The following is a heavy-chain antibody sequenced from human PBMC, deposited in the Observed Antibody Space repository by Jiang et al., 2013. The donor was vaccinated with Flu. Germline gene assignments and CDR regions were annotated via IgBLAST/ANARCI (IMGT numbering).Heavy chain of an antibody. Sequence: TFTSYGINWVRQAPGQGLEWMGWIRADNTNTNYAQKFQGRVTVTTDTSTSTAYMELRSLRSDDTAVYYCARGGVTTDWYFDFWGRGTLVTVSS. J-gene: IGHJ2*01. CDR2: IRADNTNT. D-gene: IGHD3-3*01. CDR3: ARGGVTTDWYFDF. V-gene: IGHV1-18*01. CDR1: TFTSYG.